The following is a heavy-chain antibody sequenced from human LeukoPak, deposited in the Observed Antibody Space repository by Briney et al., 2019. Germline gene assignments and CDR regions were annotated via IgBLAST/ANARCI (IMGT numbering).Heavy chain of an antibody. CDR1: GYTFTRYY. Sequence: ASVRVSCKASGYTFTRYYMHWVRQAPGQGLEGMGRINPNSGGTNYAQKLQGTVNMTRDTSISTAYMELSRLRSDDTAVYYCARDGELPDYWGQGTLVTVSS. CDR3: ARDGELPDY. D-gene: IGHD1-26*01. CDR2: INPNSGGT. V-gene: IGHV1-2*06. J-gene: IGHJ4*02.